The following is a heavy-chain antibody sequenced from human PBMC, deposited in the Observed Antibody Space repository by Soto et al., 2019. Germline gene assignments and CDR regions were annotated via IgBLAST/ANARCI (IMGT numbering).Heavy chain of an antibody. J-gene: IGHJ6*02. Sequence: QVQLVQSGAEVKKPGASVKVSCKASGYTFTSYDINWVRQATGQGLEWMGWMNPNSGNTGYAQKFQGRVTMTRNTSISTAYMELSSLRSEDTAVYYCASHFYGVEYYYYYGMDVWGQGTTVTVSS. D-gene: IGHD4-17*01. CDR3: ASHFYGVEYYYYYGMDV. V-gene: IGHV1-8*01. CDR2: MNPNSGNT. CDR1: GYTFTSYD.